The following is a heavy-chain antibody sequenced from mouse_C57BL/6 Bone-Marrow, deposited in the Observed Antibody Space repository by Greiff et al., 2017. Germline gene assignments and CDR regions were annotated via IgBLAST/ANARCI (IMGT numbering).Heavy chain of an antibody. CDR2: ISDGGSYT. J-gene: IGHJ1*03. V-gene: IGHV5-4*01. Sequence: EVMLVESGGGLVKPGGSLKLSCAASGFTFSSYAMSWVRQTPEKRLAWVATISDGGSYTYYPDNVQGRFTISRDNAKNNLYLQMSHLKSEDTAMFYCARDGSSFDVWGTGTTVTVSS. CDR3: ARDGSSFDV. D-gene: IGHD1-1*01. CDR1: GFTFSSYA.